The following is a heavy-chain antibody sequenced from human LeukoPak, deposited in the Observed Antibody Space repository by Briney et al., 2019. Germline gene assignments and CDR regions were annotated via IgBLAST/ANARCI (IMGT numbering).Heavy chain of an antibody. V-gene: IGHV3-48*03. J-gene: IGHJ6*02. Sequence: GGSLRLSCAASGFTFSSYEMNWVRQAPGKGLEWVPYISSSGSTIYYADSVKGRFTISRDNAKNSLYLQMNSLRAEDTAVYYCARYYSNYYYYYGMDVWGQGPTVTVSS. CDR2: ISSSGSTI. CDR1: GFTFSSYE. CDR3: ARYYSNYYYYYGMDV. D-gene: IGHD4-11*01.